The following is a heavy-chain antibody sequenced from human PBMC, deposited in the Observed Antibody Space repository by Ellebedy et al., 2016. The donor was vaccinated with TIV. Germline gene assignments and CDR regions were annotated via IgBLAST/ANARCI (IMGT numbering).Heavy chain of an antibody. CDR3: ARDWYYASGRQALDF. CDR1: VGSINSGDDY. Sequence: LRLXCTVSVGSINSGDDYWNWIRQPPGKGLEWIGYIYYTGSTYYNPSLKSRVTISEDTSKNQFSLTLSSVTATDTAVYYCARDWYYASGRQALDFWGQGTLVTVSS. D-gene: IGHD3-10*01. CDR2: IYYTGST. V-gene: IGHV4-30-4*01. J-gene: IGHJ4*02.